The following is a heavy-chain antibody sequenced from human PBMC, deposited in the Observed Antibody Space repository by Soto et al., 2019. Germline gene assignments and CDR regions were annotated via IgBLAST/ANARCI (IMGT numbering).Heavy chain of an antibody. Sequence: QVQLVQSGAEVKKPGASVKVSCKASGYIFTTYAISWVRQAPGQGLEWMGWISGYNGNANYAQKFQGRVIMTTDTFTSTAYLELRNLSPDDTAVYYCARDGLRTNYFDPWGQGALVIVSS. CDR1: GYIFTTYA. V-gene: IGHV1-18*04. D-gene: IGHD3-16*01. CDR3: ARDGLRTNYFDP. CDR2: ISGYNGNA. J-gene: IGHJ5*02.